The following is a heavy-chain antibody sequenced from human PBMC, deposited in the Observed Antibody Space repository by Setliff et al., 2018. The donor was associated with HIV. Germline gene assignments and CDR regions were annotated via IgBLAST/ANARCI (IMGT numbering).Heavy chain of an antibody. Sequence: ASVKVSCKASGGIFSRFAFSWVRQAPGQGLEWMGGIIPIFGTPNYAQKFQGRVTITTDESTNTVYMELYGLTSEDTAIYYCASSAGAVPTTAPYGDYYYYFYMDVWGKGTTVTVSS. CDR3: ASSAGAVPTTAPYGDYYYYFYMDV. J-gene: IGHJ6*03. V-gene: IGHV1-69*05. CDR2: IIPIFGTP. CDR1: GGIFSRFA. D-gene: IGHD1-1*01.